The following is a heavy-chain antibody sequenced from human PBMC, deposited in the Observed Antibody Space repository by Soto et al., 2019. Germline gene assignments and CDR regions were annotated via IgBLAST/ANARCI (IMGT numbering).Heavy chain of an antibody. D-gene: IGHD2-2*01. V-gene: IGHV4-31*03. CDR1: GGSISSGGYY. Sequence: QVQLQESVPGLVKPSQTLSLTCTISGGSISSGGYYWSWIRQHPGKGLEWIGYIYYSGSTYYNPSLKSRVTISVDTSKNQFALKLSSVTAADTAVYFCARSSNSANYFDYWCQGSLVTVSS. J-gene: IGHJ4*02. CDR2: IYYSGST. CDR3: ARSSNSANYFDY.